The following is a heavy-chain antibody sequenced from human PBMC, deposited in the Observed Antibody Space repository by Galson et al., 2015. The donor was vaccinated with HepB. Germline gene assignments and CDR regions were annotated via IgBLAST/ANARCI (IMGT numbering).Heavy chain of an antibody. J-gene: IGHJ4*02. CDR3: AKDVPPSSIPHVFDA. Sequence: SLRLSCAASGFTFTTYPMRWVRQAPGQGLEWVSSISGGGGHTYYADSVKGRFTISRERSRNTVSLQMTSLRAEDTAVYYCAKDVPPSSIPHVFDAWGQGTLVTVSS. V-gene: IGHV3-23*01. CDR1: GFTFTTYP. CDR2: ISGGGGHT. D-gene: IGHD2-21*01.